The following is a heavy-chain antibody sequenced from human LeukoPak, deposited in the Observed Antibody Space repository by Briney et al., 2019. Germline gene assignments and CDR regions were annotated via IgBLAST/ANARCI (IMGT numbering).Heavy chain of an antibody. J-gene: IGHJ4*02. CDR2: IVVGSGNT. V-gene: IGHV1-58*02. Sequence: GTSVEVSCKASGFTFTSSAMQWVRQARGQRLEWIGWIVVGSGNTNYAQKFQERVTITRDMSTSTAYMELSSLRSEDTAVYYCAAEVYDSSGNYFEYWGQGTLVTVSS. CDR1: GFTFTSSA. CDR3: AAEVYDSSGNYFEY. D-gene: IGHD3-22*01.